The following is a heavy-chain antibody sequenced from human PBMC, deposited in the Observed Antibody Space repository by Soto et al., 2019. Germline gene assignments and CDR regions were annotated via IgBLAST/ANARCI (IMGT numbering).Heavy chain of an antibody. V-gene: IGHV4-34*01. CDR2: INHSGST. CDR3: ARFTIRIYYYYYGMDV. Sequence: SETLSLTCAVYGGSFSGYHWSWIRQPPGKGLEWIGEINHSGSTNYNPSLKSRVTISVDTSKNQFSLKLSSVTAADTAVYYCARFTIRIYYYYYGMDVWGQGTTVTVSS. J-gene: IGHJ6*02. CDR1: GGSFSGYH. D-gene: IGHD3-9*01.